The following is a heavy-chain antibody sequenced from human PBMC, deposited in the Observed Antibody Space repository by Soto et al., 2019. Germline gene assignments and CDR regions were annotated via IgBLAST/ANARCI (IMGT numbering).Heavy chain of an antibody. CDR1: GGSISSGGYY. V-gene: IGHV4-31*03. J-gene: IGHJ4*02. D-gene: IGHD2-2*01. CDR2: IYYSGST. CDR3: ARFEIRANLGYCSSTSCYDY. Sequence: QVQLQESGPGLVKPSQTLSLTCTVSGGSISSGGYYWSWIRQHPGKGLEWIGYIYYSGSTYYNPSPKSRVTISVDTSKNQFSLKLSSVTAADTAVYYCARFEIRANLGYCSSTSCYDYWGQGTLVTVS.